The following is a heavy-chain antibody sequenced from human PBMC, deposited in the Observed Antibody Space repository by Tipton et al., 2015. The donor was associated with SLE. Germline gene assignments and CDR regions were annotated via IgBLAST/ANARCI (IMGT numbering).Heavy chain of an antibody. CDR2: IKQDVSEK. Sequence: SLRLSCAVSGITFSSYWMTWVRQAPGKGLEWVADIKQDVSEKYYVDSVKGRFTISRDNTKNSLYLQMNSLRVEDTAVYYCATEGQQLVYPGYWGQGTLVIVSS. CDR3: ATEGQQLVYPGY. CDR1: GITFSSYW. J-gene: IGHJ4*02. D-gene: IGHD6-13*01. V-gene: IGHV3-7*01.